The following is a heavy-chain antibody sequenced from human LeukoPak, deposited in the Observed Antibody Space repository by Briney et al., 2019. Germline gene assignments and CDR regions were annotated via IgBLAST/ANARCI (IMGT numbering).Heavy chain of an antibody. Sequence: PGGSLRLSCAASGFTVDDYAIPWVRQAPGKGLELVAGISWNSRNNMGLAASVQGRFTISRDNAQTSLYLQMNSLRAEATALYYCAKDIASVVYCSGGTCYFDLWGQGTLVTVSA. J-gene: IGHJ4*02. CDR2: ISWNSRNNM. V-gene: IGHV3-9*01. CDR1: GFTVDDYA. D-gene: IGHD2-15*01. CDR3: AKDIASVVYCSGGTCYFDL.